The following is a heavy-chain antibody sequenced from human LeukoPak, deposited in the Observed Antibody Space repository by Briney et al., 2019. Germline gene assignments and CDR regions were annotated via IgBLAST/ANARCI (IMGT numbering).Heavy chain of an antibody. J-gene: IGHJ4*02. V-gene: IGHV1-8*01. CDR2: MNPNSGNT. CDR3: ARGYCSGGSCYSPAGY. Sequence: ASVKVSCKASGYTFTSYDINWVRQATGQGLEWMGWMNPNSGNTGYAQKFQGRVTMTRNTSISTAYMELSSLRSEDTAVHYCARGYCSGGSCYSPAGYWGQGTLVTVSS. D-gene: IGHD2-15*01. CDR1: GYTFTSYD.